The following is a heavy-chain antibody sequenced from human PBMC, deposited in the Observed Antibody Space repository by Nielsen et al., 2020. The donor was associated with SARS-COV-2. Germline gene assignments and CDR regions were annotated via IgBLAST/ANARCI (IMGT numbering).Heavy chain of an antibody. CDR3: ARDKRITMIVVVPEFDY. CDR1: GFTFSSYW. V-gene: IGHV3-7*01. J-gene: IGHJ4*02. Sequence: GGSLRLSCAASGFTFSSYWMSWVRQAPGKGLEWVANIKQDGSDNYYVDSVKGRFTISRDNAKNSLYLHMNSLRAEDTAVYYCARDKRITMIVVVPEFDYWGQGTLVTVSS. CDR2: IKQDGSDN. D-gene: IGHD3-22*01.